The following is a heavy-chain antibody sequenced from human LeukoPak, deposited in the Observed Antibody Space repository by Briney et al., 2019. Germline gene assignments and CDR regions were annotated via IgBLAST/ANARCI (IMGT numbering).Heavy chain of an antibody. J-gene: IGHJ6*03. CDR2: ISSSSSNI. V-gene: IGHV3-21*01. D-gene: IGHD3-3*01. CDR1: GFTFSSYS. Sequence: PGGSLRLSCAASGFTFSSYSMNWVRQAPGKGLEWVSSISSSSSNIYYADSVKGRFTISRDNAKNSLYLQMNSLRAEDTAVYYCAREAFTYYDFPNMDVCGKGTTVTVSS. CDR3: AREAFTYYDFPNMDV.